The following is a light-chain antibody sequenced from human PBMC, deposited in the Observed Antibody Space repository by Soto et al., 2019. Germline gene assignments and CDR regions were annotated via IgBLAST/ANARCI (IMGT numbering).Light chain of an antibody. CDR2: DVS. J-gene: IGLJ2*01. V-gene: IGLV2-14*01. CDR1: SSDVGGSNY. CDR3: SSYTSSSTVV. Sequence: QSVLTQPASVSGSPGQSIPISCTGTSSDVGGSNYVSWYQQHPGKAPKLMIYDVSNRPSGVSNRFSGSKSGNTASLTISGLQAEDEADYYCSSYTSSSTVVFGGGTKVTLL.